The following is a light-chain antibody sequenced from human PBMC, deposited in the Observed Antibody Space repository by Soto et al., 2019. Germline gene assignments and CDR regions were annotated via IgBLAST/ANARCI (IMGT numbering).Light chain of an antibody. J-gene: IGKJ4*01. Sequence: DIQMTQSPSSVSASVGDRVTITCRASQGIGKWLAWYQQKPGTAPKLLIYAASTLQSGVPSRFSVSGSGTDFTLTISTLQSEDFATYYCQQGNSFPLTFGGGTKVEIK. CDR1: QGIGKW. CDR2: AAS. V-gene: IGKV1D-12*01. CDR3: QQGNSFPLT.